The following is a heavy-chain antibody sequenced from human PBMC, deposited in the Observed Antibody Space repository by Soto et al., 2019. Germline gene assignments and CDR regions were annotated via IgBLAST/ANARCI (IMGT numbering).Heavy chain of an antibody. J-gene: IGHJ4*02. V-gene: IGHV3-23*01. D-gene: IGHD3-22*01. CDR1: GLTFSNYA. CDR3: ASRNYYDSRGYYYLYYFDY. CDR2: ISGGRGGT. Sequence: EVQLLESGGGLVQPGGSLRLSCAASGLTFSNYAMSWDRQAPGKGLEWVSTISGGRGGTYYADSVKGRFTISRDNSKNTLYLQMNSLRAEDTAVYYCASRNYYDSRGYYYLYYFDYWGQGTLVTVSS.